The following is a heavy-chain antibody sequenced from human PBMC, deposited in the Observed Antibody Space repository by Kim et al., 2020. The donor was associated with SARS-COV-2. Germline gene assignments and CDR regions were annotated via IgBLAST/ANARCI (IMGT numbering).Heavy chain of an antibody. CDR1: GFTFSSYA. V-gene: IGHV3-30-3*01. Sequence: GGSLRLSCAASGFTFSSYAMHWVRQAPGKGLEWVAVISYDGSNKYYADSVKGRFTISRDNSKNTLYLQMNSLRAEDTAVYYCAREVPSSSWYLHDYWGQGTLVTVSS. CDR3: AREVPSSSWYLHDY. CDR2: ISYDGSNK. D-gene: IGHD6-13*01. J-gene: IGHJ4*02.